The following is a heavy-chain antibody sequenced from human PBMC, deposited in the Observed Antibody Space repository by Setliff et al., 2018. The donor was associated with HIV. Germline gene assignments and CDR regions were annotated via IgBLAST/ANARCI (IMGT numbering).Heavy chain of an antibody. Sequence: SVKVSCKVSGGTFTRNCISWVRQAPGQGLEWMGGIPPFFDTANYAQKFQGRVTITADESTSTVHMELSSLTSEDTAVYYCAREHDTLTGYSFDYWGQGTLVTVSS. V-gene: IGHV1-69*13. CDR3: AREHDTLTGYSFDY. CDR2: IPPFFDTA. J-gene: IGHJ4*02. CDR1: GGTFTRNC. D-gene: IGHD3-9*01.